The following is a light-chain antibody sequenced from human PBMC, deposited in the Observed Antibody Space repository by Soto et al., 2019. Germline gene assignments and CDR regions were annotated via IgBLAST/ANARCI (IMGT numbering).Light chain of an antibody. Sequence: DIQMTQSPSTLSASVGDRVTITCRASQSIGSWLAWHQQEPGKAPKLLIYKASSLESGVPSRFSGSGSGTEFTLSISSLQPDDSATYYCQQYDSYPLTFGGGTRLEIK. CDR3: QQYDSYPLT. CDR1: QSIGSW. J-gene: IGKJ5*01. CDR2: KAS. V-gene: IGKV1-5*03.